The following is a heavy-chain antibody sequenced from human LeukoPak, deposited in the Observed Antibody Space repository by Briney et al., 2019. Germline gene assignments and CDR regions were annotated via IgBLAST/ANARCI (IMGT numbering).Heavy chain of an antibody. V-gene: IGHV4-59*01. Sequence: SETLSLTXTVSGGSISSSYWSWIRQAPGKGLEWIGYIYYSGSTNYNPSLKSRVTISVDTSKNQFSLKLISVTAADTAVYYCARWRSGFDSWGQGTLVTVSS. CDR2: IYYSGST. J-gene: IGHJ4*02. CDR3: ARWRSGFDS. CDR1: GGSISSSY.